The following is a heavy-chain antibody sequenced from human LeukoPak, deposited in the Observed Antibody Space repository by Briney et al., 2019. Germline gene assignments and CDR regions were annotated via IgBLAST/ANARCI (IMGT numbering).Heavy chain of an antibody. V-gene: IGHV3-30*18. CDR3: AKAGAGSGSIFDY. CDR2: ISYDGSNK. Sequence: GGSLRLSCEASGFTFTSYWMSWVRQAPGKGLEWVAVISYDGSNKYYADSVKGRFTISRDNSKNTLYLQMNSLRAEDTAVYYCAKAGAGSGSIFDYWGQGTLVTVSS. J-gene: IGHJ4*02. D-gene: IGHD3-10*01. CDR1: GFTFTSYW.